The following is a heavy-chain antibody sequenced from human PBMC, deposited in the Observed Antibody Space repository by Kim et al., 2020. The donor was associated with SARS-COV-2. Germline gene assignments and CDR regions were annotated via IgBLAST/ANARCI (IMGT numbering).Heavy chain of an antibody. Sequence: SVKGRFTNPRDNPKNTLYLQMNSLRAEDTAVYYCAKDKGSGGRILYLLGYWGQGTLVTVSS. J-gene: IGHJ4*02. V-gene: IGHV3-30*02. CDR3: AKDKGSGGRILYLLGY. D-gene: IGHD2-15*01.